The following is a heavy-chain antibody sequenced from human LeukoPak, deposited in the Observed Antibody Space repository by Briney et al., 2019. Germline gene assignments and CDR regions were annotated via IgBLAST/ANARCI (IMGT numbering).Heavy chain of an antibody. J-gene: IGHJ4*02. CDR1: GFSVSTYD. Sequence: GGSLRLSCAGSGFSVSTYDMLWVRQSPGKGLEWVSAIGSGGDTYYAGSVKGRFTISRESAKNSFYLQMNSLNAGDTAVYFCARAVAGTDEIDSWGQGTLVTVSS. D-gene: IGHD6-19*01. CDR2: IGSGGDT. V-gene: IGHV3-13*01. CDR3: ARAVAGTDEIDS.